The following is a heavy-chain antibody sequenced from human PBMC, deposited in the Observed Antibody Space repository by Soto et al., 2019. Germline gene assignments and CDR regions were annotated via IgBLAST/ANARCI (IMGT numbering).Heavy chain of an antibody. V-gene: IGHV3-21*01. J-gene: IGHJ3*02. CDR3: AVLVVVAAANGARAFDI. CDR1: GFTFSSYS. CDR2: ISSSSSYI. Sequence: GSLRLSCAASGFTFSSYSMNWVRQAPGKGLEWVSSISSSSSYIYYADSVKGRFTISRDNAKNSLYLQMNSLRAEDSAVYYCAVLVVVAAANGARAFDIWGQGTMVTVSS. D-gene: IGHD2-15*01.